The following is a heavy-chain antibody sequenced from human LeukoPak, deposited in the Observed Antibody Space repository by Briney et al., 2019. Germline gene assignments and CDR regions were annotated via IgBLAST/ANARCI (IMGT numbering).Heavy chain of an antibody. CDR3: ARGGAATGNFDY. CDR2: IYHSGST. Sequence: SETPFPSSAVFGFSISSGYYWGWVRPPPGKGVEWVGSIYHSGSTYYNPSLKSRVTISVDTSKNQFSLKLSSVTAADTAVYYCARGGAATGNFDYWGQGTLVTVSS. V-gene: IGHV4-38-2*01. CDR1: GFSISSGYY. J-gene: IGHJ4*02. D-gene: IGHD2-15*01.